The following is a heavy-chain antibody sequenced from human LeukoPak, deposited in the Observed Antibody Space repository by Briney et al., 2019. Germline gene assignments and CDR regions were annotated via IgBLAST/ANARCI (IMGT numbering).Heavy chain of an antibody. CDR3: TRERNNGWDS. CDR1: GFTVSNYW. CDR2: VNSDRRSV. J-gene: IGHJ4*02. D-gene: IGHD6-19*01. V-gene: IGHV3-74*01. Sequence: GGSLRLSCAASGFTVSNYWMHWVRQAPGGGLVWVSRVNSDRRSVAYADSVQGRFTISTDNTKNTVYLQMDSLRAEDTAVYYCTRERNNGWDSWGQGTLVSVSS.